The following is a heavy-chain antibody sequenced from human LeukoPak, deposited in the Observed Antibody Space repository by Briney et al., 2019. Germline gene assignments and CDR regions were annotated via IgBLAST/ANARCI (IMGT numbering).Heavy chain of an antibody. CDR1: GGSISGYY. J-gene: IGHJ4*02. D-gene: IGHD3-9*01. V-gene: IGHV4-4*07. CDR3: ASSINYDILTGYYRDY. CDR2: IYTSGST. Sequence: PSETLSLTCTVSGGSISGYYWSWIRQPAGKGLEWIGRIYTSGSTNYNPSLKSRVTMSVDTSKNQFSLKLSSVTAADTAVYYCASSINYDILTGYYRDYWGQGTLVTVSS.